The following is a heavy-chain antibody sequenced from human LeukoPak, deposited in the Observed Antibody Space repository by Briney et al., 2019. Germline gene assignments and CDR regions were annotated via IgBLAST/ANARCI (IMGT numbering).Heavy chain of an antibody. D-gene: IGHD3-10*01. CDR2: IYTSGST. J-gene: IGHJ6*03. CDR1: GGSINNPSYY. Sequence: SETLSLTCTVSGGSINNPSYYWSWIRRPAGKGLEWIGRIYTSGSTNYNPSLKSRVTMSVDTSKNQFSLKLSSVTAADTAVYYCARGTMVRASDYYYMDVWGKGTTVTVSS. CDR3: ARGTMVRASDYYYMDV. V-gene: IGHV4-61*02.